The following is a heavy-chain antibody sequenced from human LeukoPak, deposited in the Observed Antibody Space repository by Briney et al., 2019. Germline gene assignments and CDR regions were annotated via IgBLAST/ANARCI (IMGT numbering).Heavy chain of an antibody. J-gene: IGHJ4*02. D-gene: IGHD3-22*01. Sequence: PGGSLRLSCAASGFTFGDYYMSWIRQAPGKGLEWVSYISSSGSTIYYADSVKGRFTISRDNAKNSLYLQMNSLRAEDTAVYYCASPYDSSGYTFDYWGQGTLVTVSS. CDR1: GFTFGDYY. CDR2: ISSSGSTI. CDR3: ASPYDSSGYTFDY. V-gene: IGHV3-11*01.